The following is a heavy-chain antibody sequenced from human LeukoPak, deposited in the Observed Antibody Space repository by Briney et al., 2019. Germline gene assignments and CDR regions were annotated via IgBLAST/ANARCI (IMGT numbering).Heavy chain of an antibody. Sequence: GGSLRLSCAASGFTFSEYGIHWVRQAPGKGLEWVAVISYDGSNKYYADSVKGRFTISRDNSKNTLYLQMDSLRAEDTAVYYCAKGNYYDSSGPDYWGQGTLVTVSS. D-gene: IGHD3-22*01. CDR1: GFTFSEYG. CDR3: AKGNYYDSSGPDY. J-gene: IGHJ4*02. CDR2: ISYDGSNK. V-gene: IGHV3-30*18.